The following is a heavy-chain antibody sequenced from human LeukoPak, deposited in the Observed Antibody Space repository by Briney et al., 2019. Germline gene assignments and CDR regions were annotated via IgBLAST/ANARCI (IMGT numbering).Heavy chain of an antibody. D-gene: IGHD2-21*02. CDR3: ARGMQVVTDYGMDV. Sequence: ASVKISCKASGYTFTSCGISWVLQAPGHGLEWVGWISTYNGNTNYAQKLQGRVTMTTDTSSSTAYMELRSLRSDDTAVYYCARGMQVVTDYGMDVWGQGTTVTVSS. CDR1: GYTFTSCG. V-gene: IGHV1-18*01. J-gene: IGHJ6*02. CDR2: ISTYNGNT.